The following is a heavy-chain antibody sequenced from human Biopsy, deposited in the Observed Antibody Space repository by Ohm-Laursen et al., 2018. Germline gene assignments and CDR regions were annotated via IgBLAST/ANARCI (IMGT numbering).Heavy chain of an antibody. V-gene: IGHV4-59*11. D-gene: IGHD4-23*01. CDR3: ARGSNEYGGLYFPH. J-gene: IGHJ1*01. CDR1: GGSFTGHY. CDR2: ISRTGYT. Sequence: GTLSLTCIVSGGSFTGHYWTWIRQPPGKGPEWIGHISRTGYTSYKSSLKSRVTISLDTSRKHFSLRLTSLAAADTAVYYCARGSNEYGGLYFPHWGQGTLVTVSS.